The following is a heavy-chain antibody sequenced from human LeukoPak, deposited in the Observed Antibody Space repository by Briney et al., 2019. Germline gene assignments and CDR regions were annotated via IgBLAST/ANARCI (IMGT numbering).Heavy chain of an antibody. J-gene: IGHJ5*02. CDR1: GYTSTSYD. CDR3: ARGPPPWENWFDP. V-gene: IGHV1-8*01. CDR2: MNPNSGNT. Sequence: ASVKVSCKASGYTSTSYDINWVRQATGQGLEWMGWMNPNSGNTGYAQKFQGRVTMTRNTSISTAYMELSSLRSEDTAVYYCARGPPPWENWFDPWGQGTLVTVSS. D-gene: IGHD1-26*01.